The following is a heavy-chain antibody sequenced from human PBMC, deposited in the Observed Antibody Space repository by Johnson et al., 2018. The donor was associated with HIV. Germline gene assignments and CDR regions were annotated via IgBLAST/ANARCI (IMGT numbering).Heavy chain of an antibody. CDR3: ARDRAPVYSSSSTPFDALDI. V-gene: IGHV3-30-3*01. D-gene: IGHD6-6*01. J-gene: IGHJ3*02. Sequence: QVQLVESGGGVVQPGRSLRLSCAASRFTFSSYAIHWVRQAAGKGLEWVAVILYDGNNKYYADSVKGRFTISRDNSKSTLYLQMNSLRVEDTAVYYWARDRAPVYSSSSTPFDALDIWGQGTVVSGSS. CDR2: ILYDGNNK. CDR1: RFTFSSYA.